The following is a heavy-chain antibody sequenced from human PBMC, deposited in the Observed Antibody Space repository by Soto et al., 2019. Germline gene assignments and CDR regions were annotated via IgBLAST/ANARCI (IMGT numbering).Heavy chain of an antibody. J-gene: IGHJ3*02. Sequence: EVQVLESGGGLVQPGGSLRLSCAASGFTFSSYAMSWVRQAPGKGLEWVSTISGSGGNTYYADSVKGRFTISRDNSKNTLYLQMDSLRGEDTAIYYCAKDRGSGIYGVNAFAIWGQGTMVTVSS. V-gene: IGHV3-23*01. D-gene: IGHD1-26*01. CDR3: AKDRGSGIYGVNAFAI. CDR1: GFTFSSYA. CDR2: ISGSGGNT.